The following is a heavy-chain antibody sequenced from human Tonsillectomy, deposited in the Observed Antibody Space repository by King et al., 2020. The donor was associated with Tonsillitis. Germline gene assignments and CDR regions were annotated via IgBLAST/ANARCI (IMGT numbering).Heavy chain of an antibody. CDR1: GYTFTSYG. CDR3: ARERFIWDYDSSGYLNYFDY. Sequence: VQLVESGAEVKKPGASVKVSCKASGYTFTSYGISWVRQAPGQGLEWMGWISAYNGNTNYAQKLQGRVTMTTDTSTSTAYMELRSLRSDDTAVYYCARERFIWDYDSSGYLNYFDYWGQGTLVTVSS. D-gene: IGHD3-22*01. CDR2: ISAYNGNT. V-gene: IGHV1-18*01. J-gene: IGHJ4*02.